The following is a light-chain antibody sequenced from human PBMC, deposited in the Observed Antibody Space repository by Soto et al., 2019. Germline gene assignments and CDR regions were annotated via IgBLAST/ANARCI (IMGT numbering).Light chain of an antibody. CDR3: SSYTSSSTLV. J-gene: IGLJ3*02. CDR1: SSDVGGYDY. CDR2: EVS. V-gene: IGLV2-14*01. Sequence: QSALTQPASVSGSPGQSITISCTGTSSDVGGYDYVSWYQHHPGKAPKLIIYEVSNRPSGVSNRFSGSKSDNTASLTISGLQAEDEADYYCSSYTSSSTLVFGGGTKLTVL.